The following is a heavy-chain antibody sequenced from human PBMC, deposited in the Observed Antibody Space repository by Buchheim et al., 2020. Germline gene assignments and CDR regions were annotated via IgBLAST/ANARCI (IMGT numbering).Heavy chain of an antibody. CDR2: ISGGGTYT. J-gene: IGHJ6*02. Sequence: EVQLLESGGGLVQPGGSLRLSCRASGFTFSSYAMSWVRQAPGMGLEWVSTISGGGTYTYYSDSVKGRFTVSRDNSKNTLYLQMNSLRGEDTALYYCAKDHYCSSSSCYQYYGLDVWGQGTT. CDR3: AKDHYCSSSSCYQYYGLDV. V-gene: IGHV3-23*01. D-gene: IGHD2-2*01. CDR1: GFTFSSYA.